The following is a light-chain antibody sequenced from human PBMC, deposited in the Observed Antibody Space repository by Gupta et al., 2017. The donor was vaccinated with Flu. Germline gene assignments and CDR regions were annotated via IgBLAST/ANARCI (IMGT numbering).Light chain of an antibody. Sequence: VSGAPGQRVTISCTGSSSNIGAGYDVHWYQQLPGTAPKLLIYGNTNRPSGVPDRFSGSKSGASASLAITGLQAEDEADYYCQSYDSSLSALFGGGTKVTVL. V-gene: IGLV1-40*03. J-gene: IGLJ2*01. CDR2: GNT. CDR1: SSNIGAGYD. CDR3: QSYDSSLSAL.